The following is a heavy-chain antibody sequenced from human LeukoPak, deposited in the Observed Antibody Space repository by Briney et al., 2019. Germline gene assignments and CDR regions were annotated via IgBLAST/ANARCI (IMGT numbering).Heavy chain of an antibody. J-gene: IGHJ4*02. CDR1: GGSISSGSYY. D-gene: IGHD3-9*01. CDR2: IYTSGST. V-gene: IGHV4-61*02. Sequence: PSETLSLTCTVSGGSISSGSYYWSWIRQPAGKGLEWIGRIYTSGSTNYNPSLKSRVTISVDTSKNQFSLKLSSVTAADTAVYYCARGPRNYDILTGYYPFDYWGQGTLVTVSS. CDR3: ARGPRNYDILTGYYPFDY.